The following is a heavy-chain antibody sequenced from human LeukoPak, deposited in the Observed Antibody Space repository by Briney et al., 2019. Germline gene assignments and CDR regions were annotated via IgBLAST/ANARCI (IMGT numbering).Heavy chain of an antibody. CDR2: IWYDGSNK. CDR3: AVTYDKDYYHMDV. V-gene: IGHV3-33*01. CDR1: GFTFSSYG. D-gene: IGHD3-22*01. J-gene: IGHJ6*03. Sequence: PGRSLRLSCAASGFTFSSYGMHWVRQAPGKGLEWVAVIWYDGSNKYYADSVKGRFTISRDNSKNTLYLQMNSLRAEDTAVYYCAVTYDKDYYHMDVWGKGTTVTVSS.